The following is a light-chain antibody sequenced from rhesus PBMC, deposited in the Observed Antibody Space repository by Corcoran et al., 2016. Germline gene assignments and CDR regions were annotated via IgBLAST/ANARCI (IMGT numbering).Light chain of an antibody. CDR1: QGITDD. CDR3: QQYQGTPYS. V-gene: IGKV1-25*01. CDR2: ESS. Sequence: DIQMTQSPSSLSASVGDRVTITCRASQGITDDLAWYQQKPGEAPNPLIYESSTMQSGIPSRFRGSGPWTDYTLTISSLQSEDFATYYCQQYQGTPYSFGQGTKVEIK. J-gene: IGKJ2*01.